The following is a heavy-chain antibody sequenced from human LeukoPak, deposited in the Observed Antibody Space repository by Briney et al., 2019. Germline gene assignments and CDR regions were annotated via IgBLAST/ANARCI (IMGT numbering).Heavy chain of an antibody. Sequence: GGSLRLSCAASGFTFSSYSMNWVRQAPGKGLEWVSYISSSSSTIYYADSVKGRFTISRDNAKNSLYLQMNSLRAEDTAVYYCARRSQGDYWGQGTLVTVSS. V-gene: IGHV3-48*01. CDR3: ARRSQGDY. CDR1: GFTFSSYS. J-gene: IGHJ4*02. CDR2: ISSSSSTI.